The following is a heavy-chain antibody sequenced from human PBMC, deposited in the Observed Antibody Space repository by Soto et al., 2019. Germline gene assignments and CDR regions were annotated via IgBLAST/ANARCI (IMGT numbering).Heavy chain of an antibody. V-gene: IGHV3-66*01. D-gene: IGHD3-3*01. CDR3: ARDIFGGAYDFLH. Sequence: LPNTASGFTVRNLYIRCIRQNPGKGLQWVAVISSGGSSYYGDSVKGRFTISRDNSKNTLYLEMNSLRAEDTAVYYCARDIFGGAYDFLHGGQGTLVTVFS. J-gene: IGHJ4*02. CDR2: ISSGGSS. CDR1: GFTVRNLY.